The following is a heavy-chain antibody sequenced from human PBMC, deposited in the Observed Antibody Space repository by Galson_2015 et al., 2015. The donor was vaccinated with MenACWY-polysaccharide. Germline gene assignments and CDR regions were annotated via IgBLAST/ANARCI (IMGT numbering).Heavy chain of an antibody. V-gene: IGHV1-8*01. CDR2: MNPNSGNT. CDR3: ARGGKYYYDSSGYLNWFDP. J-gene: IGHJ5*02. D-gene: IGHD3-22*01. Sequence: SVKASCKASGYSFSSYDINWVRQTTGQGLEWMGWMNPNSGNTGYAQKFQGRVTMTRNTSISIDYMELSSLRSEDTAVYYCARGGKYYYDSSGYLNWFDPWGQGTLVTVSS. CDR1: GYSFSSYD.